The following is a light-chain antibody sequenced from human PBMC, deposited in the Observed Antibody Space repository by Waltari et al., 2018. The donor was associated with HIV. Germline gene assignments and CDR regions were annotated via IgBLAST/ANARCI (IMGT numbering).Light chain of an antibody. CDR1: SSDVGSYNL. J-gene: IGLJ3*02. CDR2: EGS. CDR3: CSYAGSSTSWV. Sequence: QSALTQPASVSGSPGQSITNSCTGTSSDVGSYNLVSWYQQHPGKAPKLMIYEGSKRPSGVSNRLPGSKSGNTASLTISGLQAEDEADYYCCSYAGSSTSWVFGGGTKLTVL. V-gene: IGLV2-23*01.